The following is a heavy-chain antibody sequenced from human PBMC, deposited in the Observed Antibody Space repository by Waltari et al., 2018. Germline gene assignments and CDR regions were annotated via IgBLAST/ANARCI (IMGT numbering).Heavy chain of an antibody. Sequence: QVQLQQWGAGLLKPSDTLSLTCAVYGGSFSGYYWSWIRQPPGKGLEWIGEINHSGSTNYNPSLKSRVTISVDTSKNQFSLKLSSVTAADTAVYYCARGVYDYVWGSYRPGIYYFDYWGQGTLVTVSS. D-gene: IGHD3-16*02. CDR2: INHSGST. CDR1: GGSFSGYY. CDR3: ARGVYDYVWGSYRPGIYYFDY. J-gene: IGHJ4*02. V-gene: IGHV4-34*01.